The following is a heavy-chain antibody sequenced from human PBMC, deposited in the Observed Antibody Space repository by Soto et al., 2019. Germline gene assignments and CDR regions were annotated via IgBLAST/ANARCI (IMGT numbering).Heavy chain of an antibody. Sequence: QVQLVQSGAEVKKPGASVKVSCKASGYTFNSYYIHWVRQAPGQGLEWMGIFNPSGGTTNYPQKLQGRVTLTRDTSTSTVYMELSSLRSEDTAIYYWARGGYDLYFDLWGSGTLVTVSA. CDR2: FNPSGGTT. CDR3: ARGGYDLYFDL. CDR1: GYTFNSYY. V-gene: IGHV1-46*02. D-gene: IGHD5-18*01. J-gene: IGHJ2*01.